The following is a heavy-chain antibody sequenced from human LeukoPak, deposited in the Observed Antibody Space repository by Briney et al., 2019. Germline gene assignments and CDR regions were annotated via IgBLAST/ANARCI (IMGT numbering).Heavy chain of an antibody. CDR2: IYPGDSDT. V-gene: IGHV5-51*01. CDR3: ARLAYSSGWYVGAMDY. J-gene: IGHJ4*02. Sequence: GESLKISCKASGYSFTSYWIAWVRQMPGKGLGWMGIIYPGDSDTRYSPSFQGQVTISADKSISTAYLQWSSLRASDSAMYYCARLAYSSGWYVGAMDYWGQGTLVTVSS. CDR1: GYSFTSYW. D-gene: IGHD6-19*01.